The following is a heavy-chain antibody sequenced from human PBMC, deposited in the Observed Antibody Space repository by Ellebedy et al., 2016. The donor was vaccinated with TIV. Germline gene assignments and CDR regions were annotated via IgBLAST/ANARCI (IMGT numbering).Heavy chain of an antibody. CDR2: INHSGST. D-gene: IGHD3-10*01. CDR1: GGSFSGYY. J-gene: IGHJ4*02. V-gene: IGHV4-34*01. Sequence: MPSETLSLTCAVYGGSFSGYYWSWIRQPPGKGLEWIGEINHSGSTNYTPSLKSRVTISVDTSKNQFSLKLSSVTAADTAVYYCARGSRGYGSQGDYWGQGTLVTVSS. CDR3: ARGSRGYGSQGDY.